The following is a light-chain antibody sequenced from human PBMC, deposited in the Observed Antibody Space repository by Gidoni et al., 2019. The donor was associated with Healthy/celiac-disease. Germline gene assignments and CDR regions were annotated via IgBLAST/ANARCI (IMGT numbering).Light chain of an antibody. J-gene: IGLJ3*02. CDR1: SSDVGGYNY. CDR3: CSYAGSYTSNWV. Sequence: QSALTQPRSVYGYPGQSVTISCTGTSSDVGGYNYVSWYQQHPGKAPKLMIDDVSKRPSGVPDRFSCSKSGNTASLTISGLQAEDEADYYCCSYAGSYTSNWVFGGGTKLTVL. V-gene: IGLV2-11*01. CDR2: DVS.